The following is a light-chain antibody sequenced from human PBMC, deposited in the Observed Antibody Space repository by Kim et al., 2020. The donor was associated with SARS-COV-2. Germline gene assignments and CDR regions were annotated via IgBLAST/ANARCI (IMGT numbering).Light chain of an antibody. CDR2: ANS. V-gene: IGLV1-40*01. J-gene: IGLJ3*02. CDR1: SSNIGAGYD. Sequence: QSVLTQPPSVSGAPGQRVTISCTGSSSNIGAGYDVHWYQHLPGKAPKLLIYANSNRPSGVPDRFSGSKSGTSASLAITGLQAEDEADYYCQSYDSSLSGSNWVFGGGTQLTVL. CDR3: QSYDSSLSGSNWV.